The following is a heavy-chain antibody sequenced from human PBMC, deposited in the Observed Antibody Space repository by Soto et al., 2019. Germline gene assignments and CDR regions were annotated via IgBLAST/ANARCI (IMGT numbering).Heavy chain of an antibody. D-gene: IGHD3-10*01. J-gene: IGHJ6*02. CDR3: AREGYYGSGSYGMDV. Sequence: SETLSLTCTVSGGSISSYFWSWIRQPPGKGLEWIGYIYYSGSTNYNPSLKSRVTISVDRSKNQFSLKLSSVTAADTAVYYCAREGYYGSGSYGMDVWGQGTTVTVSS. V-gene: IGHV4-4*08. CDR1: GGSISSYF. CDR2: IYYSGST.